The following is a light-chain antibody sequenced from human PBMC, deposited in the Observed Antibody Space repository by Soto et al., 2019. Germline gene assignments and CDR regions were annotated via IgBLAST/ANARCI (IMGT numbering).Light chain of an antibody. CDR1: QSISSW. CDR2: KAS. CDR3: QQYDSYSA. Sequence: DIQMTQSPSTLSASVGDRVTITCRASQSISSWLAWYQQKPGKAPKLLIYKASSLESGVPSRFSGSGSGTEFTLTISSLWPDDFATYYCQQYDSYSAFGQGTMVEIK. V-gene: IGKV1-5*03. J-gene: IGKJ1*01.